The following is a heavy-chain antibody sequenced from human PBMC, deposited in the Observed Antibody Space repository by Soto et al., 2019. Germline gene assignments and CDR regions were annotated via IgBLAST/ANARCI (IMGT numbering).Heavy chain of an antibody. CDR3: ARGIVVIITGAVRAFDI. J-gene: IGHJ3*02. D-gene: IGHD3-22*01. Sequence: PSETLSLTCTVSGGSISSGDYYWSWIRQPPGKGLEWIGYIYYSGGTYYNPSLKSRVTISVDTSKNQFSLKLSSVTAADTAVYYCARGIVVIITGAVRAFDIWGQGTMVTVSS. CDR1: GGSISSGDYY. CDR2: IYYSGGT. V-gene: IGHV4-30-4*01.